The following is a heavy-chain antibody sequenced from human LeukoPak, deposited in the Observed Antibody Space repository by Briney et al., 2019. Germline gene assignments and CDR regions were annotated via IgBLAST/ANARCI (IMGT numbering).Heavy chain of an antibody. V-gene: IGHV1-18*01. D-gene: IGHD3-10*01. J-gene: IGHJ4*02. CDR2: ISAYNGNT. Sequence: ASVKVSCKASGYTFTSYGISWVRQAPGQGLEWMGWISAYNGNTNYAQKLHGRVPMTTDTSTSTAYMELRSLRSDDTAVYYCARDSNTRSSGIFGYWGQGTLVTVSS. CDR3: ARDSNTRSSGIFGY. CDR1: GYTFTSYG.